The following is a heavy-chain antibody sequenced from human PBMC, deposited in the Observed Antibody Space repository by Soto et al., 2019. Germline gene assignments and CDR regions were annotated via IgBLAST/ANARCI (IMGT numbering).Heavy chain of an antibody. CDR2: ISYDGSNK. V-gene: IGHV3-30*03. J-gene: IGHJ6*01. CDR3: ARDRAGEVVTLYYPGLEV. Sequence: QVQLVESGGGVVQPGKSLRLSCAASGFTFRSYGVHWVRQAPGKGLEWVAVISYDGSNKYYVDSGKGRFTISRDNSKNTVYLQMDSLGVEDTAVYFCARDRAGEVVTLYYPGLEVWGQGTTVTVSS. D-gene: IGHD1-26*01. CDR1: GFTFRSYG.